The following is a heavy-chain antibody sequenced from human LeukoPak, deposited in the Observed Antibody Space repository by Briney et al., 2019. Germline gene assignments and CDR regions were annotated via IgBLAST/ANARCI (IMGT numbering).Heavy chain of an antibody. Sequence: SETLSLTCTVSGGSISSSSYYWGWIRQPPGKGLEWIGSIYYSGSTYYNPSLKSRVTISVDTSKNQFSLKLSSVTAADTAVYYCARDLIKGVPAFFDYWGQGTLVTVSS. V-gene: IGHV4-39*07. J-gene: IGHJ4*02. CDR2: IYYSGST. D-gene: IGHD2-2*01. CDR1: GGSISSSSYY. CDR3: ARDLIKGVPAFFDY.